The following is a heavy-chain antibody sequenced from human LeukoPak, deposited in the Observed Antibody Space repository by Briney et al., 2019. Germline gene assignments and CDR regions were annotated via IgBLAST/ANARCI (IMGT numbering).Heavy chain of an antibody. J-gene: IGHJ4*02. D-gene: IGHD3-22*01. CDR1: GFNFSTYS. V-gene: IGHV3-21*01. CDR2: IGSNTNYI. Sequence: GGSLRLSCAASGFNFSTYSMHWVRQTPGKGLEWVSYIGSNTNYIYYADSVKGRFVISRDNAKNSLFLQMNSLRAEDTAVYYCARDKSAYYDSSLFDYWGQGTLVTVSS. CDR3: ARDKSAYYDSSLFDY.